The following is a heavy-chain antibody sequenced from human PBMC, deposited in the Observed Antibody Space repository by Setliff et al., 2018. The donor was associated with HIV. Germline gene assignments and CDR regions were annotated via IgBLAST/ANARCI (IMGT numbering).Heavy chain of an antibody. CDR2: VFYTGFA. D-gene: IGHD2-8*01. V-gene: IGHV4-59*08. Sequence: SETLSLTCTVSGDSIRGYYWSWIRQPPGKGLEWMGYVFYTGFAAYNPSLKSRLTISVDTSKSQFSLRLSSVTAADTAVYYCARHSPNVGVRGDAFDIWGQGTVVTVSS. CDR1: GDSIRGYY. J-gene: IGHJ3*02. CDR3: ARHSPNVGVRGDAFDI.